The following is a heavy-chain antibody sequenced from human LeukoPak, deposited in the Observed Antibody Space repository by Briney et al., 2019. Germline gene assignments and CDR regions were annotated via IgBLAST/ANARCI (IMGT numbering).Heavy chain of an antibody. CDR3: ARRLRPTRGRFDP. CDR1: GGSFSGYY. J-gene: IGHJ5*02. Sequence: PSETLSLTCAVYGGSFSGYYWSWIRQPPGKGLEWIGEINHSGSTNYNPSLKSRVTISVDTSKNQFSLKLSSVTAADTAVYYCARRLRPTRGRFDPWGQGTLVTVSS. D-gene: IGHD3-3*01. V-gene: IGHV4-34*01. CDR2: INHSGST.